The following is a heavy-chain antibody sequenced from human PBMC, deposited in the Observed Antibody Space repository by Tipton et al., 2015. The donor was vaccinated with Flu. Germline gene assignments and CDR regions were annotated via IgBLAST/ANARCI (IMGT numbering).Heavy chain of an antibody. D-gene: IGHD6-19*01. CDR2: IYYSGST. J-gene: IGHJ5*02. Sequence: TLSLTCTASGGSISSYYWSWIRQPPGKGLEWIGYIYYSGSTNYNPSLKSRVTISVDTSKNQFSLKLSSVTAADTAVYYCAGEGSGWYRNWFDPWGQGTLVTVSS. V-gene: IGHV4-59*01. CDR1: GGSISSYY. CDR3: AGEGSGWYRNWFDP.